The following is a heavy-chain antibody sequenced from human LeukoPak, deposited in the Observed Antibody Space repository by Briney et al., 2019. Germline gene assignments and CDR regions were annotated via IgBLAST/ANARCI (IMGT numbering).Heavy chain of an antibody. D-gene: IGHD5-12*01. CDR3: ATDPRGYGIFDY. V-gene: IGHV1-24*01. CDR2: FDPEDGET. Sequence: ASVKVSCKVSGYTLTELSMHWVRQAPGKGLEWMGGFDPEDGETIYAQKFQGRVTMTEDTSTDTAYTELSSLRSEDTAVYYCATDPRGYGIFDYWGQGTLVTVSS. J-gene: IGHJ4*02. CDR1: GYTLTELS.